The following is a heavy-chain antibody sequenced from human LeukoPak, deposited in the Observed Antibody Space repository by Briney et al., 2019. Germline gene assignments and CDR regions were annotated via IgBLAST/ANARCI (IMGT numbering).Heavy chain of an antibody. V-gene: IGHV4-4*09. D-gene: IGHD6-19*01. CDR1: GVSISRFY. CDR3: VQTTGWPGFDY. CDR2: IYNGVPT. J-gene: IGHJ4*02. Sequence: SETLSLTSTTSGVSISRFYWSWVRQPPGKGLEWIGNIYNGVPTFFNPSLKSRVTISVDTPKRQFSLQLASVTAADTAVYYCVQTTGWPGFDYWGQGILVTVSS.